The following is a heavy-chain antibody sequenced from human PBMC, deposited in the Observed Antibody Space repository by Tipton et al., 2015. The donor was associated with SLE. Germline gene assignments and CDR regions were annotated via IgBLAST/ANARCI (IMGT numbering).Heavy chain of an antibody. CDR1: GFIFSNNY. CDR2: IKEDGSES. J-gene: IGHJ3*01. Sequence: GSLRLSCAASGFIFSNNYMNWVRQAPGKGLEWVANIKEDGSESYYVDSVKVRFTISRDNAKNSVFLEINRLRAEDTAVYYCARTKAFDLWGQGTMVTVS. V-gene: IGHV3-7*01. CDR3: ARTKAFDL.